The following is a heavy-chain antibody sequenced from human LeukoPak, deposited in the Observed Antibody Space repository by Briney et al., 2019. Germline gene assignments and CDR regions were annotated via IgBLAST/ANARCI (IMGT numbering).Heavy chain of an antibody. Sequence: SETLSLTCTVSGGSISSGDYYWSWIRQPPGKGLEWIGYIYYSGSTYYNPSLKSRVTISVDTSKNQFSLKLSSVTAADTAVYYCARTDEARSSSDYWGQGTLVTVSS. CDR1: GGSISSGDYY. CDR2: IYYSGST. J-gene: IGHJ4*02. D-gene: IGHD2-15*01. CDR3: ARTDEARSSSDY. V-gene: IGHV4-30-4*01.